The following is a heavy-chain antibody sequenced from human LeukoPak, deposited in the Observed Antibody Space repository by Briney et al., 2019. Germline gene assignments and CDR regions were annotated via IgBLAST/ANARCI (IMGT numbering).Heavy chain of an antibody. V-gene: IGHV1-46*01. Sequence: GASVTVSCKASGYTFTSYYMHWVRQAPGQGLEWVGIINPSGGSTSYAQKFQGRVNMSRDTSTSTVYMELRSLRSEDTAVYYCARGGTAFDIWGQGTMVTVSS. J-gene: IGHJ3*02. CDR2: INPSGGST. CDR1: GYTFTSYY. D-gene: IGHD1-1*01. CDR3: ARGGTAFDI.